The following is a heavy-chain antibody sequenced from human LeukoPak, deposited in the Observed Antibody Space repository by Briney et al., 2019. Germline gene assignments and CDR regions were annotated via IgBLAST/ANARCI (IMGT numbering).Heavy chain of an antibody. CDR1: GGTFSSYT. CDR3: AVYYSRPSLGWYFDL. Sequence: ASVKVSCKASGGTFSSYTISWVRQAPGQGLEWMGRIIPILGIANYAQKFQGRVTITADKSTSTAYMELSSLRSEDTAVYYCAVYYSRPSLGWYFDLWGRGTLVTVSS. D-gene: IGHD4-11*01. V-gene: IGHV1-69*02. J-gene: IGHJ2*01. CDR2: IIPILGIA.